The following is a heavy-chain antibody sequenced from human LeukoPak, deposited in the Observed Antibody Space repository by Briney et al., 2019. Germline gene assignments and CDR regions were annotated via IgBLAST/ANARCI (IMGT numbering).Heavy chain of an antibody. CDR2: INPNSGGT. V-gene: IGHV1-2*02. CDR3: ARDKSGSSGWYSYFDY. CDR1: GYTFTGYY. Sequence: ASVKVSCKSSGYTFTGYYLHWVRQAPGQGLEWMGWINPNSGGTNFAPKFQGRVTMTRDTSISTAYMELSRLRSDDTAVYYCARDKSGSSGWYSYFDYWGQGTLVTVSS. J-gene: IGHJ4*02. D-gene: IGHD6-19*01.